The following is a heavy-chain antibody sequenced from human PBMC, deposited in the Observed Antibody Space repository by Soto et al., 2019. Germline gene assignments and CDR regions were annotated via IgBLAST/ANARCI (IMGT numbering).Heavy chain of an antibody. CDR3: AGAHPPPPSQVVVITRPPQRYYYGMDV. CDR1: GLTFSSYA. Sequence: PGGSLRLSCAASGLTFSSYAMHWVRQAPGKGLEWVAVISYDGINKYYADSVKGRLTISRDNSKNTLYLQMNRPGAEGTGVSLWAGAHPPPPSQVVVITRPPQRYYYGMDVWGQGTTFTVSS. V-gene: IGHV3-30-3*01. CDR2: ISYDGINK. J-gene: IGHJ6*02. D-gene: IGHD3-22*01.